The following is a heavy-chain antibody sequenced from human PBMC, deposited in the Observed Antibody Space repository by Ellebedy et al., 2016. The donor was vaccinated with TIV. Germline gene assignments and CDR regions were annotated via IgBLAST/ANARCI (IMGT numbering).Heavy chain of an antibody. CDR2: ISSSSSYI. CDR1: GFTFGDYA. Sequence: GESLKISCAVSGFTFGDYAMHWVRQAPGKGLEWVSSISSSSSYIHYSDSVKGRFTISRDNAKNSLFLQMNSLTVEDTAVYYCARGARGSGWTITDYWGQGALVTVSS. V-gene: IGHV3-21*01. D-gene: IGHD6-19*01. J-gene: IGHJ4*02. CDR3: ARGARGSGWTITDY.